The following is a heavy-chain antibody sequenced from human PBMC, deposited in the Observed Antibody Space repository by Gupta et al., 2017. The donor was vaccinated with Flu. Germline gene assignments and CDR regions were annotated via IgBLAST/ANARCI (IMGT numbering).Heavy chain of an antibody. V-gene: IGHV4-31*02. CDR2: IYYSGST. Sequence: RQHPGKGLEWIGYIYYSGSTYYNPSLKSRITISVDTSKNQFSLKLSSVTAADTAVYYCARYGGAYGDRYYFDYWGQGTLVTVSS. CDR3: ARYGGAYGDRYYFDY. J-gene: IGHJ4*02. D-gene: IGHD4-17*01.